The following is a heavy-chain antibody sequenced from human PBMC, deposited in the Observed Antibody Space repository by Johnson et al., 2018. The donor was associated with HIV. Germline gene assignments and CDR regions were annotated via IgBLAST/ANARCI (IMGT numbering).Heavy chain of an antibody. D-gene: IGHD3-16*01. CDR1: GFTFSSYD. CDR2: IGTAGDT. V-gene: IGHV3-13*01. J-gene: IGHJ3*02. CDR3: ARGGGHKMDAFDI. Sequence: EVQLMESGGGLVQPGGSLRLSCAASGFTFSSYDMHWVRQATGKGLEWVSAIGTAGDTYYPGSVKGRFTISRDNAKNSLYLQMNSLRAEDTAVYYCARGGGHKMDAFDIWGQGTMVTVSA.